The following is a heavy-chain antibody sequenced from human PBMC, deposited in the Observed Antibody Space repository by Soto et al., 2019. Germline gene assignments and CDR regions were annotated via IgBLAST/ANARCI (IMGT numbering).Heavy chain of an antibody. CDR3: ARGGPWGSGLIAVAGNVKSWFDP. CDR1: GGTFSSYA. J-gene: IGHJ5*02. D-gene: IGHD6-19*01. V-gene: IGHV1-69*13. Sequence: ASVKVSCKASGGTFSSYAISWVRQAPGQGLEWMGGIIPIFGTANYAQKFQGRVTITADESTSTAYMELSSLRSEDTAVYYCARGGPWGSGLIAVAGNVKSWFDPWGQGTLVTVSS. CDR2: IIPIFGTA.